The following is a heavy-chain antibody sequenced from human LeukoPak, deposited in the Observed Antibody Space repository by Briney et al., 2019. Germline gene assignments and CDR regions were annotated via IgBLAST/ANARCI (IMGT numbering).Heavy chain of an antibody. D-gene: IGHD2-2*01. CDR3: ARLGGIVVVPAAADNWFDP. V-gene: IGHV5-51*01. CDR2: IYPGDSDT. J-gene: IGHJ5*02. Sequence: GESLRISCKGSGYSFTSYWIGWVRQMPGKGLEWMGIIYPGDSDTRYSPSFQGQVTISADKSISTAYLQWSSLKASDTAMYYCARLGGIVVVPAAADNWFDPWGQGTLVTVSS. CDR1: GYSFTSYW.